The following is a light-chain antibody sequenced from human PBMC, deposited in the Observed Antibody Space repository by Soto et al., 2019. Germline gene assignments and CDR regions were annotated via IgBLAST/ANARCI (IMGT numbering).Light chain of an antibody. V-gene: IGKV3-15*01. CDR2: GAS. J-gene: IGKJ4*01. CDR3: QRYNNWPLT. Sequence: EIVLTQSPANLSVSPGERATLSCRASQGIGSTLSWYQQKPGQTPRLLIYGASTRATGVPARFSGSGSGTEFTLTINSLQSEDFAVYYCQRYNNWPLTFGGGTKVEIK. CDR1: QGIGST.